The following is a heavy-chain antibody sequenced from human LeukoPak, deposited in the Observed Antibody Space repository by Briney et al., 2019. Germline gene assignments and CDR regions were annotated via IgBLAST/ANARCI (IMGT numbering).Heavy chain of an antibody. CDR1: GFTFSSYS. Sequence: GGSLRLSCAASGFTFSSYSMNWVRQAPGKGLEWVSSISSSSSHIYYADSVKGRFTISRDNAKNSLYLQMNSLRAEDTAVYYCARTTALGYCSSTSCYSGDGYWGQGTLVTVSS. V-gene: IGHV3-21*01. D-gene: IGHD2-2*01. J-gene: IGHJ4*02. CDR2: ISSSSSHI. CDR3: ARTTALGYCSSTSCYSGDGY.